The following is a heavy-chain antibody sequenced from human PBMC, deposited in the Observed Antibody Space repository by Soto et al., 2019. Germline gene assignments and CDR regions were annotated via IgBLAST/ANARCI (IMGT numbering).Heavy chain of an antibody. V-gene: IGHV4-59*08. J-gene: IGHJ5*02. CDR3: ARLVGRRGESSNWFDP. CDR2: IYYSGST. Sequence: SETLSLTCTVSGGSISSYYWSWIRQPPGKGLEWIGYIYYSGSTNYNPSLKSRVTISVDTSKNQFSLRLSSVTAADTAVYYCARLVGRRGESSNWFDPWGQGTLVTVSS. CDR1: GGSISSYY. D-gene: IGHD3-16*02.